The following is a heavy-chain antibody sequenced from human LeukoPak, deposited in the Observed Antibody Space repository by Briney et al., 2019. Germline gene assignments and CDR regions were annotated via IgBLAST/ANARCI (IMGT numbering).Heavy chain of an antibody. CDR1: GGSTSIYY. CDR2: TSYSGST. J-gene: IGHJ4*02. Sequence: SETLSLTCTVTGGSTSIYYWSWIRQHPGKGLECIGYTSYSGSTDYSPSLKSRVTISLDTSKNQFSLRLTSVTAADTAVYYCARTARVFDYWGQGILVIVSS. D-gene: IGHD2-21*02. CDR3: ARTARVFDY. V-gene: IGHV4-59*01.